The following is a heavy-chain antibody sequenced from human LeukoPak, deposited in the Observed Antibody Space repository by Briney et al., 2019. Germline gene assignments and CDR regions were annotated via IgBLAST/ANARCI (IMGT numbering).Heavy chain of an antibody. Sequence: GGSLRLSCAASGFTFSNYAMSWVRQAPGKGLEWVANMKQDGSEKYFVDSVKGRFTISRDNAKNSLYLQMNSLRAEDTAVYYCARDLDWNGRGYFDYWGQGTLVAVSS. D-gene: IGHD1-1*01. CDR1: GFTFSNYA. CDR2: MKQDGSEK. CDR3: ARDLDWNGRGYFDY. J-gene: IGHJ4*02. V-gene: IGHV3-7*01.